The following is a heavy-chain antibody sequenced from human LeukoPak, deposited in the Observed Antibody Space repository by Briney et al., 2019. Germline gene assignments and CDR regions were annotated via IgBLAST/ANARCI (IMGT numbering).Heavy chain of an antibody. CDR1: GFTLSSFE. D-gene: IGHD2-8*01. V-gene: IGHV3-48*03. Sequence: GGSLRLSCAASGFTLSSFEMNWVRQAPGKGLEWVSYISSSGRTIYYADSVKGRFTISRDDGEKSLYLQMNPLRAEDTAVYYCATQAWRTHGAGGYHDDCWGHGTLVTVSS. CDR2: ISSSGRTI. J-gene: IGHJ4*01. CDR3: ATQAWRTHGAGGYHDDC.